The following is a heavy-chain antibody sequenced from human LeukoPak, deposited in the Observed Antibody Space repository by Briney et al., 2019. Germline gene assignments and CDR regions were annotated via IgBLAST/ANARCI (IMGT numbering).Heavy chain of an antibody. Sequence: GGSLRLSCAASGFTFSDAWMSWVRQAPGKGLEWVARIKRKTQGGTTDYATPVKGRFTISRDGSKNTLYLQMNSLKIEDTAVYYCSGHMTSADYWGQGTLVTVSS. CDR1: GFTFSDAW. CDR2: IKRKTQGGTT. CDR3: SGHMTSADY. J-gene: IGHJ4*02. D-gene: IGHD2-21*01. V-gene: IGHV3-15*01.